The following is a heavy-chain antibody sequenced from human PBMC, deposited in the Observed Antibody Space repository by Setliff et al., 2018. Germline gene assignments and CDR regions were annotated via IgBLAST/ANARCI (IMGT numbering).Heavy chain of an antibody. V-gene: IGHV5-51*01. CDR1: GYSFTNYW. Sequence: GESLKISCKGSGYSFTNYWIGWVRQMPEKGLEWMGIIYPGDSDTGYSPSFQGQVTISADKSISTAYLQWSSLKASDTAMYYCARQAIFGSDAFDIWGQGTMVTVSS. J-gene: IGHJ3*02. CDR2: IYPGDSDT. CDR3: ARQAIFGSDAFDI. D-gene: IGHD3-3*01.